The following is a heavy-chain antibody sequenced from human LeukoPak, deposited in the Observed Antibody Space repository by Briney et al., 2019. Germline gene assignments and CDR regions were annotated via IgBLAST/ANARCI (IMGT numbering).Heavy chain of an antibody. D-gene: IGHD5-18*01. V-gene: IGHV1-18*01. CDR2: ISAYNGNT. CDR3: ARGRGGRRYSYGDGYYFDY. CDR1: GYTFTSYG. J-gene: IGHJ4*02. Sequence: ASVKVSCKASGYTFTSYGISWVRQAPGQGLEWMGWISAYNGNTNYAQKLQGRVTMTTGTSTSTAYMELRSLRSDDTAVYYCARGRGGRRYSYGDGYYFDYWGQGTLVTVSS.